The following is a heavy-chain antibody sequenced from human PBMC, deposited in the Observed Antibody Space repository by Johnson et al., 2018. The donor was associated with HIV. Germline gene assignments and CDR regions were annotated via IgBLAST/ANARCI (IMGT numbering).Heavy chain of an antibody. CDR3: ARSGPNWAFDF. CDR2: ISSDGSST. D-gene: IGHD1-1*01. CDR1: Y. V-gene: IGHV3-74*01. Sequence: YMSWVRQAPGKGLVWVSRISSDGSSTYYADSVKGRFTISRDNARNTMFVQMNSLRAEDTAVYYCARSGPNWAFDFWGRGTMVTVSS. J-gene: IGHJ3*01.